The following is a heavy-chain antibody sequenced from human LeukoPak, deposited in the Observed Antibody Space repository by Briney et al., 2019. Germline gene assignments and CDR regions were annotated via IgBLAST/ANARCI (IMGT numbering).Heavy chain of an antibody. CDR1: GGSISSYY. Sequence: KPSETLSLTCTVSGGSISSYYWSWIRQPPGKGPEWIGYIYYSGSTNYNPSLKSRVTISVDTSKNQFSLKLSSVTAADTAVYYCARDLGYCSSTSCPDAFDIWGQGTMVTVSS. CDR3: ARDLGYCSSTSCPDAFDI. D-gene: IGHD2-2*01. CDR2: IYYSGST. V-gene: IGHV4-59*01. J-gene: IGHJ3*02.